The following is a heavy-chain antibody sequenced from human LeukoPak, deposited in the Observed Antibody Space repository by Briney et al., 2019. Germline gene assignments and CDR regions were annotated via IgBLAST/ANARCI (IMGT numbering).Heavy chain of an antibody. CDR3: ARDRAARLYYYYYMDV. CDR1: GFTFSSYG. Sequence: GRSLRLSCAASGFTFSSYGMHWVRQAPGKGLEWVAVISYDGSNKYYADSVKGRFTISRDNSKNTLYLQMNSLRAKDTAVYYCARDRAARLYYYYYMDVWGKGTTVTVSS. V-gene: IGHV3-30*03. CDR2: ISYDGSNK. D-gene: IGHD6-6*01. J-gene: IGHJ6*03.